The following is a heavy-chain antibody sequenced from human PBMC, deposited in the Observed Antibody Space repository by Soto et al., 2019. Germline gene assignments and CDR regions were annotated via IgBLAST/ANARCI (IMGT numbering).Heavy chain of an antibody. Sequence: ASVKVSCKASGYTFTSYGISWVRQAPGQGLEWMGWISAYNGNTNYAQKLQGRVTMTTDTSTSTAYMELRSLRSDDTAVYYCARDPSQPTIFGLVTHYYYYYGMDVWGQGTTVTVSS. CDR1: GYTFTSYG. D-gene: IGHD3-3*01. V-gene: IGHV1-18*04. CDR2: ISAYNGNT. J-gene: IGHJ6*02. CDR3: ARDPSQPTIFGLVTHYYYYYGMDV.